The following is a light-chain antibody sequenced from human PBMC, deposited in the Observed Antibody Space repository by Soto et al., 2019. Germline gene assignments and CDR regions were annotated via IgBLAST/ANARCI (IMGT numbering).Light chain of an antibody. CDR3: QQYNNWST. J-gene: IGKJ1*01. CDR1: QSVSSN. Sequence: IVMTQSPATLSVSPGERATLSCRASQSVSSNLAWYQQKPGQAPRLLIYGASTRATGIPARFSGSGSGTEFTLTISSLQSEDFAVYYCQQYNNWSTFGQGTKVDI. V-gene: IGKV3-15*01. CDR2: GAS.